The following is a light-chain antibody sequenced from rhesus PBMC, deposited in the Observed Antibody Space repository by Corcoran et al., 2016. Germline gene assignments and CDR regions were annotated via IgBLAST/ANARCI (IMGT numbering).Light chain of an antibody. CDR1: QGISIN. V-gene: IGKV1-25*01. Sequence: DIQMTQSPSSLSASVGDTVTITCRASQGISINLAWYQQKPGKVPKILIYYASTLQSGVPSKFSGSGSGTDVTLTISSRQPEDFATYDCQHGYGTPPTFGQGTKVEIK. CDR2: YAS. CDR3: QHGYGTPPT. J-gene: IGKJ1*01.